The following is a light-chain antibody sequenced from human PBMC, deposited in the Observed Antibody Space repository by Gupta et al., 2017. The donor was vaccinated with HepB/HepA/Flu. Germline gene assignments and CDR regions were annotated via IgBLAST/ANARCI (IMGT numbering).Light chain of an antibody. CDR3: QAWDSSHVV. V-gene: IGLV3-1*01. Sequence: SYELTQPPSVSVSPGQTASITCSGDKLGDKYACWYQQKPGQSPVLVIYQDSKRPSGIPERFSGSNSGNTATLTISGTQAMDEDYYYCQAWDSSHVVFGGGTKLTVL. CDR1: KLGDKY. CDR2: QDS. J-gene: IGLJ2*01.